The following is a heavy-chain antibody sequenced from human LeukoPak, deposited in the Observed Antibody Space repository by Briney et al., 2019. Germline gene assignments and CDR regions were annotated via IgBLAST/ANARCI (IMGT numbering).Heavy chain of an antibody. D-gene: IGHD3-10*01. CDR3: ARDSEANWFDP. Sequence: SETLSLTCTVSGGSISSGGYYWSWIRQHPGKGLEWIGYIYYSGSTYYNPSLKSRVTISVDTSKNQFSLKLSSVTAADTAVYYCARDSEANWFDPWGQGTPVTVSS. V-gene: IGHV4-31*03. CDR2: IYYSGST. J-gene: IGHJ5*02. CDR1: GGSISSGGYY.